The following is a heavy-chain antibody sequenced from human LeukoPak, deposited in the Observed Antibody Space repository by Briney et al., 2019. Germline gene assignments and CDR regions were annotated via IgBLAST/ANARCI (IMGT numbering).Heavy chain of an antibody. D-gene: IGHD3-22*01. CDR3: ARGYGYSPY. CDR2: IKQDGSDK. J-gene: IGHJ4*02. CDR1: GFTFTKYW. V-gene: IGHV3-7*01. Sequence: GDSLRLSCAASGFTFTKYWMTWVRQAPGKGLEWVGNIKQDGSDKNYMDSVKGRFTISRDNAKNSLYLQMNSLRAEDTAVYYCARGYGYSPYWGQGTLVTVSS.